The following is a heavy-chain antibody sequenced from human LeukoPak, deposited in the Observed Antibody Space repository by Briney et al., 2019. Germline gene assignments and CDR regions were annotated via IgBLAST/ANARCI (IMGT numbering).Heavy chain of an antibody. CDR2: IYSGGST. Sequence: GGSLRLSCAASGFTVSSNYMSWVRQAPGKGLEWVSVIYSGGSTYYADSVKGRFTISRDNSKNTPYLQMNSLRAEDTAVYYCAKGPEIAAAGPFDIWGQGTMVTVSS. J-gene: IGHJ3*02. CDR3: AKGPEIAAAGPFDI. D-gene: IGHD6-13*01. V-gene: IGHV3-53*01. CDR1: GFTVSSNY.